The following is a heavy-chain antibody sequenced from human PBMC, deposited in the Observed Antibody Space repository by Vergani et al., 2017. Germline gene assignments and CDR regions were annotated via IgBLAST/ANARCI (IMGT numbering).Heavy chain of an antibody. Sequence: QVQLRESGPGLVHPSPTLSLTCFVSDDSINRGEYYWTWIRHSPGKGLEWIGYIYYTGATEYHPSLKSLVSMSFDTSKKQYSLNLRSVTAAETAGYCCARIRAYVDWVMDYWVQGTLVTVSS. D-gene: IGHD3-9*01. V-gene: IGHV4-30-4*08. CDR1: DDSINRGEYY. CDR3: ARIRAYVDWVMDY. J-gene: IGHJ4*02. CDR2: IYYTGAT.